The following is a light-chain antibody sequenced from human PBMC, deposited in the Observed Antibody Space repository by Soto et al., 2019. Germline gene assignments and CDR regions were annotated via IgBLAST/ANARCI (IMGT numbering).Light chain of an antibody. CDR1: QTLSNSF. CDR3: QQYGTSEII. V-gene: IGKV3-20*01. J-gene: IGKJ5*01. Sequence: EIVLTQSPGTLSLSPGERATLSCRAGQTLSNSFIAWYQEKPGQAPRLLIYDTSSRATGVPDRYSASGSGTDFTLTISRLEPEDFAVFFCQQYGTSEIIFGQGTRLEIK. CDR2: DTS.